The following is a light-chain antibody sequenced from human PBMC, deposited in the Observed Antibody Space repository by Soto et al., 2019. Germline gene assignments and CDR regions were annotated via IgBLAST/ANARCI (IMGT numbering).Light chain of an antibody. Sequence: EIVLTQYPGTLSLSPGERATLSCRARQSVSSRDLAWYQQKTGQAPRLLIYGASNRATGIPDRFSCSGSGTDFTLTIRRLEPEEFAVYYGQQDSSSPYTFGQGPKLDFK. CDR2: GAS. J-gene: IGKJ2*01. CDR1: QSVSSRD. CDR3: QQDSSSPYT. V-gene: IGKV3-20*01.